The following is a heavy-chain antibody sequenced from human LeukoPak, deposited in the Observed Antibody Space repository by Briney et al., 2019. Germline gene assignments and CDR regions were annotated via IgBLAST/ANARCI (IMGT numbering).Heavy chain of an antibody. Sequence: SETLSLTCTVTGVSITSYHWSWIRQPPGKGLEWIGYIYYSGSTNYNPSLKSRVTISVDTSKNQFSLKLSSVTAADTAVYYCARYSGYDSDFDYWGQGTLVTVSS. CDR1: GVSITSYH. CDR2: IYYSGST. D-gene: IGHD5-12*01. J-gene: IGHJ4*02. CDR3: ARYSGYDSDFDY. V-gene: IGHV4-59*01.